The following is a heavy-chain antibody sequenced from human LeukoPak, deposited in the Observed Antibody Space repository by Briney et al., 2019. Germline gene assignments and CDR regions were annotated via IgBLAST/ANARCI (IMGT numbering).Heavy chain of an antibody. Sequence: PSETLSLTCTVPGGSISSSDYYWGWIRQPPGKGLEWIGNIYYTESTYYNPSLESRVTVSLDSPKNQFSLRLSSVTAADTAVYYCASRTTYSSSSGVDYWGQGTLVTVSS. CDR2: IYYTEST. J-gene: IGHJ4*02. CDR3: ASRTTYSSSSGVDY. D-gene: IGHD6-6*01. CDR1: GGSISSSDYY. V-gene: IGHV4-39*01.